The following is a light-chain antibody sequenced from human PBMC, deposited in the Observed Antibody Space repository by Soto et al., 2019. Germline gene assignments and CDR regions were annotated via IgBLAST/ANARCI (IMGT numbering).Light chain of an antibody. CDR1: QSVSSY. J-gene: IGKJ5*01. Sequence: DIVLTHAPATLPLSPGERATLSCTAIQSVSSYFDWYQRNHGQAPRLLIYDASTGATGLPARFSGSGSGTDFTLTISSLEPEDFAVYSCQQRSNWPPSITFGQGTRLEIK. CDR2: DAS. V-gene: IGKV3-11*01. CDR3: QQRSNWPPSIT.